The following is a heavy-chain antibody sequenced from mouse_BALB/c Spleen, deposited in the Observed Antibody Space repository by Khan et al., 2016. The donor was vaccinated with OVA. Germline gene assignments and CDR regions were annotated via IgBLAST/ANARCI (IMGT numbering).Heavy chain of an antibody. CDR1: GYSITSGYY. CDR2: INYGGNN. CDR3: ARGGRWFDY. Sequence: EVQLQESGPGLVKPSQSLSLTCSVTGYSITSGYYWNWIRQFPGNTLEWMGYINYGGNNNSNPSLKNRISITRDTSKNQFFLRLNSVPAVDSATYYWARGGRWFDYWGQGTLVTVSA. V-gene: IGHV3-6*02. J-gene: IGHJ3*01.